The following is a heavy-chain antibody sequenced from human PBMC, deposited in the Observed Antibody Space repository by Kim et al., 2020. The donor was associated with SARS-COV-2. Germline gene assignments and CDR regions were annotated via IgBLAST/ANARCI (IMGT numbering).Heavy chain of an antibody. CDR2: ISAYNGNT. CDR1: GYTFTSYG. D-gene: IGHD6-19*01. J-gene: IGHJ6*03. V-gene: IGHV1-18*01. CDR3: ARAPGIAVPAYYYYMDV. Sequence: ASVKVSCKASGYTFTSYGISWVRQAPGQGLEWMGWISAYNGNTNYAQKLQGRVTMTTDTSTSTAYMELRSLRSDDTAVYYCARAPGIAVPAYYYYMDVWGKGTTVTVSS.